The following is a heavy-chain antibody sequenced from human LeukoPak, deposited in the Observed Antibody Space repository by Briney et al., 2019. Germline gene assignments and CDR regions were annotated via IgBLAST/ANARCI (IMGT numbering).Heavy chain of an antibody. Sequence: PGRSLRLSCAASGFTFSSYGTHWVRQAPGKGLEWVAVIWYDGSNKYYADSVKGRFTISRDNSKNTLYLQMNSLRAEDTAVYYCATDIVATLPDYWGQGTLVTVSS. V-gene: IGHV3-33*01. J-gene: IGHJ4*02. CDR2: IWYDGSNK. CDR1: GFTFSSYG. CDR3: ATDIVATLPDY. D-gene: IGHD5-12*01.